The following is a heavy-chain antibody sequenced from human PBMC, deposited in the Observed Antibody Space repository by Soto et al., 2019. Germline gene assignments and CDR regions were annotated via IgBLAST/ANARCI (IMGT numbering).Heavy chain of an antibody. Sequence: EVQLLESGGGLVQPGGSLTLSCAASGFTFSDYTMTWVRQAPGKVLECISVILADYNTYYAGSGRGRFTISRDNSKNTLYLEMNSLRAEDTAVYYCARRTEGYFGYWGQGALVTVSS. V-gene: IGHV3-23*03. CDR2: ILADYNT. J-gene: IGHJ4*02. CDR1: GFTFSDYT. CDR3: ARRTEGYFGY.